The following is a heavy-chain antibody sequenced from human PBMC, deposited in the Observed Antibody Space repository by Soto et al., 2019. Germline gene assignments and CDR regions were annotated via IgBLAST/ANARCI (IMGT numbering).Heavy chain of an antibody. D-gene: IGHD2-15*01. CDR1: GFSFSNSW. Sequence: LRLSCAASGFSFSNSWMSWVRQAPGKGLEWVATIKPDGSEQYYVDSVEGRLTISRDNAKSSLYLQMNSLRAEDTAVYYCARPGCGGGTCYSSWGQGTQVTVS. J-gene: IGHJ4*02. CDR3: ARPGCGGGTCYSS. CDR2: IKPDGSEQ. V-gene: IGHV3-7*03.